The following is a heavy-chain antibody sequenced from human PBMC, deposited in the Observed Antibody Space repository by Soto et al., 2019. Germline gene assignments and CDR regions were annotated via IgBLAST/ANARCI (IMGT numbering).Heavy chain of an antibody. Sequence: GGSLRLSCAASGFTFDDYAMHWVRQAPGKGLEWVSGISWNSGSIGYADSVKGRFTISRDNAQNSLYLQMNSLRAEDTALYYCAMIGGYSSSGVGYYYMDVWGKGTTVTVSS. V-gene: IGHV3-9*01. CDR2: ISWNSGSI. J-gene: IGHJ6*03. CDR1: GFTFDDYA. D-gene: IGHD6-6*01. CDR3: AMIGGYSSSGVGYYYMDV.